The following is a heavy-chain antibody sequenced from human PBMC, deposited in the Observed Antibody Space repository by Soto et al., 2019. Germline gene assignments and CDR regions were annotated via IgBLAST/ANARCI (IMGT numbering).Heavy chain of an antibody. J-gene: IGHJ6*02. Sequence: GGSLRLSCAASGFTFSSYGMHWVRQAPGKGLEWVAVIWYDGSNKYYADSVKGRFTISRDNSKNTLYLQMNSLRAEDTAVYYCARIQLSRKSYYYYGMDVWGQGTTVTVSS. CDR3: ARIQLSRKSYYYYGMDV. CDR1: GFTFSSYG. V-gene: IGHV3-33*01. CDR2: IWYDGSNK. D-gene: IGHD5-18*01.